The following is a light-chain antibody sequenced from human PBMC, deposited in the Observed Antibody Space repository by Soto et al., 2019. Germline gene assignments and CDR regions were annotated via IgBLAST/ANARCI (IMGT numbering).Light chain of an antibody. Sequence: QSALTQPASVSGSPGQSITISCTGISSDVGGYNYVSWYQHHPGKAPKLMIYEVSNRPSGVSNRFSGSKSGNTASLTISGLQADDEADYYCSAYISSTTLDVFGIGTKVTVL. J-gene: IGLJ1*01. CDR1: SSDVGGYNY. V-gene: IGLV2-14*01. CDR2: EVS. CDR3: SAYISSTTLDV.